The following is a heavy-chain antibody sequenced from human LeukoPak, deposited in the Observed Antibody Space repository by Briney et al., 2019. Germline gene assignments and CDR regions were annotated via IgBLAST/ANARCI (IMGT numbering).Heavy chain of an antibody. CDR2: IYYSGST. Sequence: PSETLSLTCTVSGGSISSSSYYWGWIRQPPGQGLEWIGSIYYSGSTYYNPSLKSRVTISVDTSKNQFSLKLSSVTAADTAVYYCARSYYSSGWYFDYWGQGTLVTVSS. V-gene: IGHV4-39*01. J-gene: IGHJ4*02. CDR3: ARSYYSSGWYFDY. CDR1: GGSISSSSYY. D-gene: IGHD6-19*01.